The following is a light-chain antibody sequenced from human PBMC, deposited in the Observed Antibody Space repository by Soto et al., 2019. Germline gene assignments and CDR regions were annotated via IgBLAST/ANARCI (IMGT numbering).Light chain of an antibody. J-gene: IGKJ2*01. CDR3: QQRSNWPRGHT. Sequence: EIVLTQSPATLSLSPGERATLSCRASQSVSSYLAWYQQKPGQAPRLLIYDASNRATGIPARFSGSGSGTDFTLTISSLEPEDFAVYFCQQRSNWPRGHTFRQGTKLEIK. CDR2: DAS. CDR1: QSVSSY. V-gene: IGKV3-11*01.